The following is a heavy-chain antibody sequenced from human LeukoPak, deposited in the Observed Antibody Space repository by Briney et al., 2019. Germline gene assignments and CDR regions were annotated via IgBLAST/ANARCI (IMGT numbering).Heavy chain of an antibody. Sequence: PSETLSLTCAVYGGSFSGYHWSWIRQPPGKGLEWIGEINHSGSTNHNPSLKSRVTISVDTSKNQFSLKLSSVTAADTAVYYCARGWGAAAFRWGQGTLVTVSS. V-gene: IGHV4-34*01. CDR3: ARGWGAAAFR. D-gene: IGHD6-13*01. CDR1: GGSFSGYH. CDR2: INHSGST. J-gene: IGHJ4*02.